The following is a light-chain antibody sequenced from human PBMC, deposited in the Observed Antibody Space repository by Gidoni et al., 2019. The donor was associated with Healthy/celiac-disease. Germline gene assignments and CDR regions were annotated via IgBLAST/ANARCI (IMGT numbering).Light chain of an antibody. CDR2: AAS. CDR3: QQSYSTPRT. CDR1: QSISSY. J-gene: IGKJ2*01. Sequence: IQMNQSPSSLSASVGDRVTITCRASQSISSYLNWYQQKPGKAPKVLIYAASSLQSGVTSRFSGSGSGTDFTITISSLQPEDFATYYCQQSYSTPRTFGQGTKLEIK. V-gene: IGKV1-39*01.